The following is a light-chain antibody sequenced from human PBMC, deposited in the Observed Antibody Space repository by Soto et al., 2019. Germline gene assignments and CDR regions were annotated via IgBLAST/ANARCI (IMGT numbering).Light chain of an antibody. J-gene: IGKJ2*01. V-gene: IGKV1-9*01. CDR3: QQLHSYPHT. CDR1: QAIINY. CDR2: AAS. Sequence: DIQLTQSPSFLSASVGDRVTVTCRASQAIINYLAWYQQTPGKAPKLLIYAASTLQSGVPSRFSGSVSGTEFTLTISSLQPEDFATYYCQQLHSYPHTFGQGTKLEIK.